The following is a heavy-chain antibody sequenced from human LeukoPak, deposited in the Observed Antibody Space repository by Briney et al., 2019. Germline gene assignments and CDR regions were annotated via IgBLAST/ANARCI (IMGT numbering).Heavy chain of an antibody. CDR3: ARDSGIAAPNWFDP. V-gene: IGHV4-31*03. J-gene: IGHJ5*02. CDR2: IYYSGST. CDR1: GGSISSGGYY. Sequence: PSQTLSLTCTVSGGSISSGGYYWSWIRQHPGEGLEWIGYIYYSGSTYYNPSLKSRVTISVDTSKNQFSLKLSSVTAADTAVYYCARDSGIAAPNWFDPWGQGTLVTVSS. D-gene: IGHD6-25*01.